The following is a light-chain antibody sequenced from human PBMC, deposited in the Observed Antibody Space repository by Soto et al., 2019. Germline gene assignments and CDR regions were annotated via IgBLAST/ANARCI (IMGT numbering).Light chain of an antibody. Sequence: TQSPATLSLSPGERATLSCRASQGISNYLAWYQQKPGKVPKLLIYAASTLQSGVPSRFSGSGSGTDFTLTISSLQPEDVATYYCQKYNSAPQTFGQGTKVDIK. J-gene: IGKJ1*01. CDR2: AAS. V-gene: IGKV1-27*01. CDR3: QKYNSAPQT. CDR1: QGISNY.